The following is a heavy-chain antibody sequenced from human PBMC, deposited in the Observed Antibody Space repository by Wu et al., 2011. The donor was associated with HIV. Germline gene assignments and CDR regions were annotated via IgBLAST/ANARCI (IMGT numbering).Heavy chain of an antibody. Sequence: QVKLVQSGAEVKKPGASIEVSCKASGYTFSGYYIHWLRQAPGQRLEWMGWINPNTGGTKYSRKFQGRVTLIRDTSVNTAFMKLSSLETNDTATYYCARDREGGGLLWVGDSIWFDPWGQGTLVIVSS. D-gene: IGHD3-10*01. CDR1: GYTFSGYY. J-gene: IGHJ5*02. CDR2: INPNTGGT. CDR3: ARDREGGGLLWVGDSIWFDP. V-gene: IGHV1-2*07.